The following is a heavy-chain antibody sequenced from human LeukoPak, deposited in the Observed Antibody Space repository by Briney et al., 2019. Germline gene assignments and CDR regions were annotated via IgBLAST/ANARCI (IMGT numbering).Heavy chain of an antibody. CDR3: ATDSGYCSGGSRYCEAFDY. CDR2: FDPEDGET. D-gene: IGHD2-15*01. CDR1: GYTLTELS. J-gene: IGHJ4*02. Sequence: ASVKVSCKVSGYTLTELSMHWVRQAPGKALEGMGGFDPEDGETIYAQKFQGRVTMTEDTSTDTAYMELSSLRSEDTAVYYCATDSGYCSGGSRYCEAFDYWGQGTLVTVSS. V-gene: IGHV1-24*01.